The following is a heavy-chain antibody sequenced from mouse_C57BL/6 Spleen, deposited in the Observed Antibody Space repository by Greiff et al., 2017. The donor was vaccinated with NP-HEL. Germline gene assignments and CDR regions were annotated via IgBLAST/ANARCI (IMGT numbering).Heavy chain of an antibody. D-gene: IGHD1-1*01. CDR1: GFNFKNSY. CDR2: IDPANGNT. J-gene: IGHJ2*01. Sequence: VQLQQSVAELVRPGASVKLSCTASGFNFKNSYMHWVPQRPEQGLEWIGRIDPANGNTKYAPKFQGKATITADTSSNTAYLQLSSLTSEDTAIYYCGTTVVGDFDYWGQGTTLTVSS. V-gene: IGHV14-3*01. CDR3: GTTVVGDFDY.